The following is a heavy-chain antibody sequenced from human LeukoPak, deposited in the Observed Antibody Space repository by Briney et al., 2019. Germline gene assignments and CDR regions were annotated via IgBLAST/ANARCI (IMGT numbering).Heavy chain of an antibody. J-gene: IGHJ4*02. V-gene: IGHV1-3*04. CDR1: GYTFTSYA. Sequence: ASVKVSCKASGYTFTSYAMHWVRQAPGQRLECMGWINTGNGNTKYSQKFQGRVTITRDTSASTAYMDLSSLRSEDTAVYYCARNTESAIPLPYYFDYWGQGTLVTVSS. CDR2: INTGNGNT. D-gene: IGHD2-2*01. CDR3: ARNTESAIPLPYYFDY.